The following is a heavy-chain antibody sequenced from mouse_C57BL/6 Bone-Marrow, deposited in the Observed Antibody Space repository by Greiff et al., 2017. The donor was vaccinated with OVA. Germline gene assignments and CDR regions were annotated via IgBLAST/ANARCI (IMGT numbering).Heavy chain of an antibody. Sequence: QVQLQQSGAELVKPGASVKMSCKASGYTFTSYWITWVKQRPGQGLEWIGDIYPGSGSTNYNEKFKSKATLTVDTSSSTTYLQLSSLTSEDAAVSYCAREYGSSPAWFAYWGQGTLVTVSA. CDR2: IYPGSGST. D-gene: IGHD1-1*01. J-gene: IGHJ3*01. CDR1: GYTFTSYW. CDR3: AREYGSSPAWFAY. V-gene: IGHV1-55*01.